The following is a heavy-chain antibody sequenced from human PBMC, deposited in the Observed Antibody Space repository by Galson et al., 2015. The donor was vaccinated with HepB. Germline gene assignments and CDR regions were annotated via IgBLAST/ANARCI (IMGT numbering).Heavy chain of an antibody. J-gene: IGHJ4*02. CDR2: IKQDGSEK. CDR3: ARDEFIGGHVTGY. D-gene: IGHD5-12*01. V-gene: IGHV3-7*03. CDR1: GFTFSSYW. Sequence: SLRLSCAASGFTFSSYWMSWVRQAPGKGLEWVANIKQDGSEKYYVDSVKGRFTISRDNAKNSLYLQMNSLRAEDTAVYYCARDEFIGGHVTGYWGQGTLVTVSS.